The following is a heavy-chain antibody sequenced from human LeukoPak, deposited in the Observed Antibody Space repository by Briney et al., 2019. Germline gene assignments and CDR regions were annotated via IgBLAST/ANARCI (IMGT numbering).Heavy chain of an antibody. D-gene: IGHD2-2*02. CDR3: ARDTPATAILSTTFDY. J-gene: IGHJ4*02. CDR2: INWNGGST. Sequence: PGGSLRLSCAASGFTFNDYGMTWVRQAPGKGLEWVSGINWNGGSTRYPDSVRGRFTISRDNAKNSLYLQMNSLRAEDTAVYYCARDTPATAILSTTFDYWGQGTLVTVSS. CDR1: GFTFNDYG. V-gene: IGHV3-20*04.